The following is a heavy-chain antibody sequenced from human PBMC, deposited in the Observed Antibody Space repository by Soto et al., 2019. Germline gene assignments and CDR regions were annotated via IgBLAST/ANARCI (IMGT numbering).Heavy chain of an antibody. CDR2: IYFSGST. V-gene: IGHV4-30-4*01. D-gene: IGHD1-26*01. CDR3: AHDSHGGNTYFDL. J-gene: IGHJ4*02. CDR1: GGSISSGNFY. Sequence: VQLQESGPGLVRPSEPLSLTCTVSGGSISSGNFYWSWIRQPPGKGLEWIGYIYFSGSTSYSPSLKSRLPISLNTSNNQFSLKLTSVTAADTAVYYCAHDSHGGNTYFDLWGQGALVTVSS.